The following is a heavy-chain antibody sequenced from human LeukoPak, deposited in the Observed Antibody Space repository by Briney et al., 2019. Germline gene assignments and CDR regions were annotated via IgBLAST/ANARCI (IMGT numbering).Heavy chain of an antibody. CDR1: GGSISSSSYY. CDR3: ARGIWEMATIPYWYFDI. D-gene: IGHD5-24*01. V-gene: IGHV4-39*07. CDR2: IYYSGST. J-gene: IGHJ2*01. Sequence: PSETLSLTCTVSGGSISSSSYYWGWIRQPPGKGLEWIGSIYYSGSTYYNPSLKSRVTISVDTSKNQFSLKLSSVTAADTAVYYCARGIWEMATIPYWYFDIWGRGTLVTVSS.